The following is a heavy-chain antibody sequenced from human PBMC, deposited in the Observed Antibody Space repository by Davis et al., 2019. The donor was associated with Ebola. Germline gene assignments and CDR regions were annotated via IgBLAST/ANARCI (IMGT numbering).Heavy chain of an antibody. CDR2: IKQDGSEK. V-gene: IGHV3-7*04. D-gene: IGHD3-3*01. Sequence: PGGSLRLSCAASGFTFSSYWMSWVRQAPGKGLEWVANIKQDGSEKYYVDSVKGRFTISRDNAKNSLYLQMNSLRAEDTAVYYCARVQGLDVLEWLFTPYGMDVWGQGTTVTVSS. J-gene: IGHJ6*02. CDR1: GFTFSSYW. CDR3: ARVQGLDVLEWLFTPYGMDV.